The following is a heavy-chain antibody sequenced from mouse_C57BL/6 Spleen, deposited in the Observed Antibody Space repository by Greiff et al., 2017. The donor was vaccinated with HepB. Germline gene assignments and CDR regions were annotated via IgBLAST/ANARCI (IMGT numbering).Heavy chain of an antibody. CDR1: GYTFTSYW. Sequence: VQLQQPGAELVKPGASVKMSCKASGYTFTSYWITWVKQRPGQGLEWIGDIYPGSGSTNYNEKFRSKATLTVDTSSSTAYMQLSSLTSEDSAVYYCARDSGNYVIDYWGQGTTLTVSS. J-gene: IGHJ2*01. CDR2: IYPGSGST. D-gene: IGHD2-1*01. CDR3: ARDSGNYVIDY. V-gene: IGHV1-55*01.